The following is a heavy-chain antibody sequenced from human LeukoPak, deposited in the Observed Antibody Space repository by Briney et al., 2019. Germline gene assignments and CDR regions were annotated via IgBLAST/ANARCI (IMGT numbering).Heavy chain of an antibody. D-gene: IGHD3-3*01. CDR3: AKGTLKATIFGVVPFYYYGMDV. CDR2: ISGSGGST. Sequence: GGSLRLSCAASGFTFSSYAMSWVRQAPGKGLEWVSAISGSGGSTYYADSVKGRFTISRENSKNTLYLQMNSLRAEDTAVYYCAKGTLKATIFGVVPFYYYGMDVWGQGTTVTVSS. J-gene: IGHJ6*02. CDR1: GFTFSSYA. V-gene: IGHV3-23*01.